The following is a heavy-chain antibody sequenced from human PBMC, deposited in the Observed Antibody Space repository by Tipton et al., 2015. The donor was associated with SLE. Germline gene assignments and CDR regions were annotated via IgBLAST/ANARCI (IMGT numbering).Heavy chain of an antibody. CDR2: INHSGST. CDR1: GGSISSHY. CDR3: AREVTVTGGDAFDI. D-gene: IGHD4-17*01. Sequence: TLSLTCTVSGGSISSHYWSWIRQSPGKGLEWIGEINHSGSTNYNPSLKSRVTISVDTSKNQFSLKLSSVTAADTAVYYCAREVTVTGGDAFDIWGQGTMVTVSS. V-gene: IGHV4-34*01. J-gene: IGHJ3*02.